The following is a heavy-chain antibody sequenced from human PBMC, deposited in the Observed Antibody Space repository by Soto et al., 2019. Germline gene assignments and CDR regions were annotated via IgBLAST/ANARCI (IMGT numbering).Heavy chain of an antibody. J-gene: IGHJ6*02. CDR2: MNPNSGNT. CDR1: GYTFTSYD. Sequence: ASVKGSCTASGYTFTSYDINWVRQATGQGLEWMGWMNPNSGNTGYAQKFQGRVTMTRNTSISTAYMELSSLRSEDAAVYYCARGDGNPYYYYGMDVWGQGTTVTVSS. D-gene: IGHD2-15*01. V-gene: IGHV1-8*01. CDR3: ARGDGNPYYYYGMDV.